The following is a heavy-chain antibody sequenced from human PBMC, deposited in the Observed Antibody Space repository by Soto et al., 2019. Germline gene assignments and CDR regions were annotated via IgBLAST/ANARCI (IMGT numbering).Heavy chain of an antibody. D-gene: IGHD2-21*01. Sequence: PSETLSLTCTVSDGSIRSYYWSWIRQPPGKGLEWVGFVHYSGTTNYSPSLNSRVPLSLETSKNLFSLRPTSVTAADTAVYYCARLGAYYQSLDPWGPGTLVTVSS. CDR1: DGSIRSYY. CDR2: VHYSGTT. V-gene: IGHV4-59*08. CDR3: ARLGAYYQSLDP. J-gene: IGHJ5*02.